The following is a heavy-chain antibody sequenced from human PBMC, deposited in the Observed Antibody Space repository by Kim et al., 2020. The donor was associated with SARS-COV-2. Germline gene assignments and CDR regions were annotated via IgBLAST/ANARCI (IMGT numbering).Heavy chain of an antibody. Sequence: GGSLRLSCAASGFTFSSYGMHWVRQAPGKGLEWVAVIWYDGSNKYYADSVKGRFTISRDNSKNTLYLQMNSLRAEDTAVYYCARDAHYGSGSYYNGGFDYWGQGTLVTVSS. D-gene: IGHD3-10*01. V-gene: IGHV3-33*01. CDR3: ARDAHYGSGSYYNGGFDY. J-gene: IGHJ4*02. CDR1: GFTFSSYG. CDR2: IWYDGSNK.